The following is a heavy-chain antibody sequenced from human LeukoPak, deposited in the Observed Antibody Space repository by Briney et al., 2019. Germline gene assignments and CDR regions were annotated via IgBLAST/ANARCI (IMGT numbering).Heavy chain of an antibody. D-gene: IGHD3-22*01. V-gene: IGHV1-24*01. CDR2: FDPEDGET. J-gene: IGHJ1*01. CDR3: ARASYDSSDFEYFQH. Sequence: GASVKVSCKVSGHTLTELSMHWVRQAPGKGLEWMGGFDPEDGETIYAQKFQGRVTMTEDTSTDTAYMELSSLRSEDTAVYYCARASYDSSDFEYFQHWGQGTLVTVSS. CDR1: GHTLTELS.